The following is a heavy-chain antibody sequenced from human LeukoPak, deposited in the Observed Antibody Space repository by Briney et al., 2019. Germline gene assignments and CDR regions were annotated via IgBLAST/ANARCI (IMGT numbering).Heavy chain of an antibody. CDR2: INPNSGGT. J-gene: IGHJ5*02. Sequence: GASVKVSCKASGYTFTSYYMHWVRQAPGQGLEWMGWINPNSGGTNYAQKFQGRVTMTRDTSISTAYMELSRLRSDDTAVYYCARPVYGDYAEGNWFDPWGQGTLVTFSS. D-gene: IGHD4-17*01. CDR1: GYTFTSYY. V-gene: IGHV1-2*02. CDR3: ARPVYGDYAEGNWFDP.